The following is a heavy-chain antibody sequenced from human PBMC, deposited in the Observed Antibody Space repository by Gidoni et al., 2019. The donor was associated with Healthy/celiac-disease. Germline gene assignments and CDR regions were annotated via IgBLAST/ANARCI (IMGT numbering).Heavy chain of an antibody. Sequence: QVQLVQSGAEVKKPGASVKLSCKASEYTLPSYFMQGVRQAPGQGLEWMGIINPTGSSTTYAQKFQGRVTLTRDTSTSTVYMELSSLRSEDTAVYYCARGWGPSGGTFYYFYYGMDVWGQGTTVTVSS. CDR1: EYTLPSYF. J-gene: IGHJ6*02. CDR2: INPTGSST. CDR3: ARGWGPSGGTFYYFYYGMDV. V-gene: IGHV1-46*01. D-gene: IGHD6-25*01.